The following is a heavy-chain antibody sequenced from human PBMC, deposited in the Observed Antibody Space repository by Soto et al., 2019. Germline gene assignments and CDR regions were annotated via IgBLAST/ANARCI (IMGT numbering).Heavy chain of an antibody. CDR1: GGSISSGDYY. CDR2: IYYSGST. CDR3: ARAFDDSSGYYGGLGY. Sequence: SETLSLTCTVSGGSISSGDYYWSWIRQPPGKGLEWIGYIYYSGSTYYNPSLKNRITISVDTPKNQLSLKLSSVTAADTAVYYCARAFDDSSGYYGGLGYWGQGALVTVSS. V-gene: IGHV4-30-4*01. D-gene: IGHD3-22*01. J-gene: IGHJ4*02.